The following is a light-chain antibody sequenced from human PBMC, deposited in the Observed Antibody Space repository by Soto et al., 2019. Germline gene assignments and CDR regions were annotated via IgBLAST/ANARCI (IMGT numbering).Light chain of an antibody. CDR2: DAS. CDR1: QSVSSY. J-gene: IGKJ5*01. V-gene: IGKV3-11*01. Sequence: EIVLSQSRATLSLNKGERATLSCRASQSVSSYLAWYQQKPDQAPRLLIYDASNRATGIPARFSGSGSGTEFTLTISSLQPEDFATYDGQQLNSYCFGHGTLLEI. CDR3: QQLNSYC.